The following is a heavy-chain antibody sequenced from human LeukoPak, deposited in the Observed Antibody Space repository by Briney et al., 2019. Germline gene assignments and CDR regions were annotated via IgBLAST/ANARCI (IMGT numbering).Heavy chain of an antibody. CDR3: ARDKGTGLDY. D-gene: IGHD3/OR15-3a*01. CDR2: IKRDGSGT. CDR1: GFTFSFNS. Sequence: GGSLRLSCAASGFTFSFNSMHWVRQGPGKGLVWVSRIKRDGSGTTYADSVKGRVTISRDNAKNTLYLQMNSLRAEDTAVYYCARDKGTGLDYWGQGTPVTVSS. J-gene: IGHJ4*02. V-gene: IGHV3-74*01.